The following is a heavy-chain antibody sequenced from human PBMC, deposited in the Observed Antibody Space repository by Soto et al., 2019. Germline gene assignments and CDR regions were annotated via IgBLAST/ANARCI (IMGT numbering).Heavy chain of an antibody. D-gene: IGHD3-22*01. V-gene: IGHV5-51*01. Sequence: GESLKISCKGSGYSFTSYWIGWVRQMPGKGLEWMGIIYPGDSDTRYSPSFQGQVTISADKSISTAYLQWSSLKASDTAMYYCARHVPDYYDSSAPGFHDYWGQGTLVTLSS. CDR2: IYPGDSDT. CDR1: GYSFTSYW. CDR3: ARHVPDYYDSSAPGFHDY. J-gene: IGHJ4*02.